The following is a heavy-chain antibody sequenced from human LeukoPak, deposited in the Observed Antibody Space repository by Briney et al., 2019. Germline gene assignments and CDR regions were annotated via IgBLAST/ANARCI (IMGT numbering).Heavy chain of an antibody. CDR1: GGSFSGYY. CDR2: INHSGST. Sequence: SETLSLTCAVYGGSFSGYYWSWIRQPPGKGLEWIGEINHSGSTNYNPSLKSRVTISVDTSKNQFSLKLSSVTAADTAVYYRAKGARIAAAGKGWFDPWGQGTLVTVSS. CDR3: AKGARIAAAGKGWFDP. J-gene: IGHJ5*02. D-gene: IGHD6-13*01. V-gene: IGHV4-34*01.